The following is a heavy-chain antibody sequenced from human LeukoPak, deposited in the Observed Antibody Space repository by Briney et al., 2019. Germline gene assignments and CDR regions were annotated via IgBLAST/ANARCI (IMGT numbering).Heavy chain of an antibody. CDR2: IWYDGSNK. D-gene: IGHD2-8*02. V-gene: IGHV3-33*01. CDR1: GFTFSSYG. J-gene: IGHJ3*02. CDR3: ARDTDGLDAFDI. Sequence: PGGSQRLSCAASGFTFSSYGMHWVRQAPGKGLEWVAVIWYDGSNKYYADSVKGRFTISRDNSKNTLYLQMNSLRAEDTAVYYCARDTDGLDAFDIWGQGTMVTVSS.